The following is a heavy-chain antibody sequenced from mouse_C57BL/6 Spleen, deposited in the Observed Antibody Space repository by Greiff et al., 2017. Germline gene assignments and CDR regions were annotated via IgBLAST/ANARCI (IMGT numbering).Heavy chain of an antibody. CDR2: INYDGSST. V-gene: IGHV5-16*01. J-gene: IGHJ1*03. D-gene: IGHD4-1*01. CDR3: ARDLTGTGYFDV. CDR1: GFTFSDYY. Sequence: DVHLVESEGGLVQPGSSMKLSCTASGFTFSDYYMAWVRQVPEKGLEWVANINYDGSSTYYLDSLKSRFIISRDNAKNILYLQMSSLKSEDTATCYCARDLTGTGYFDVWGTGTTVTVSS.